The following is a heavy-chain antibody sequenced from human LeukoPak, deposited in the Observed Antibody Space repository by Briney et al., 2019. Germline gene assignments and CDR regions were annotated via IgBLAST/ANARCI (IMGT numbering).Heavy chain of an antibody. J-gene: IGHJ4*02. Sequence: ASVKVSCKASGYTFTNYGISWVRQAPGQGLEWMGWINGYNGNTNYAQNLQGRVTMAADTSTNTAYMELRSLRSDDTAMYYCARSPTTVTRGDYWGQGTLVTGSS. CDR3: ARSPTTVTRGDY. D-gene: IGHD4-17*01. CDR1: GYTFTNYG. CDR2: INGYNGNT. V-gene: IGHV1-18*01.